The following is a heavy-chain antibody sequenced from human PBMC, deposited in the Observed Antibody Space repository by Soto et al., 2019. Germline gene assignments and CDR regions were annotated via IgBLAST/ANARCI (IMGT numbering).Heavy chain of an antibody. V-gene: IGHV1-69*08. J-gene: IGHJ5*02. CDR2: IIPILGIA. CDR3: ARDRGWSRGFDP. Sequence: QVQLVQSGAEVKKPGSSVKVSCKASGGTFSSYTISWVRQAPGQGLEWMGRIIPILGIANYAQEFQGRVTITADKSTSTAYMELSSLRSEDTAVYYCARDRGWSRGFDPWGQGTLVTVSS. D-gene: IGHD2-15*01. CDR1: GGTFSSYT.